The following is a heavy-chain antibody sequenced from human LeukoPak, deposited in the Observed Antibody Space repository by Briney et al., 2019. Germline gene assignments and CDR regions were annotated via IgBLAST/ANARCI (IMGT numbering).Heavy chain of an antibody. CDR2: VYYTGST. CDR3: ASRDFSGGYQFVY. Sequence: SQTLSLTCSVSGGSISNGAYYWNWVRQHPGKGLEWIGYVYYTGSTYYNPSLKSLLTMSVDTSKNQLSLKLRSLTAADTAVYYCASRDFSGGYQFVYWGQGTLVTVSS. D-gene: IGHD3-3*01. J-gene: IGHJ4*02. V-gene: IGHV4-31*01. CDR1: GGSISNGAYY.